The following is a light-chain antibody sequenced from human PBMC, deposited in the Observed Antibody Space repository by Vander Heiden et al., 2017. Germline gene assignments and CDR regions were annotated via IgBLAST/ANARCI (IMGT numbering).Light chain of an antibody. V-gene: IGLV3-21*02. CDR2: DDA. Sequence: SSVLTQPPSVSVAPGQTAAIACGGTDIGTKNVHWYQQKPGQAPVLVIYDDADRHSGIPERFSGSNSGNTATLIISWVEAGDEADYYCQVGHRGSNHVVFGGGTKRTVL. CDR3: QVGHRGSNHVV. J-gene: IGLJ2*01. CDR1: DIGTKN.